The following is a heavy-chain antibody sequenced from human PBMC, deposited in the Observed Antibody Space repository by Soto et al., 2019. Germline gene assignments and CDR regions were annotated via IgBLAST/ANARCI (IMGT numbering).Heavy chain of an antibody. V-gene: IGHV3-30-3*01. Sequence: PGGSLRLSCAASGFTFSSYAMHWVRQAPGKGLEWVAVISYDGSNKYYADSVKGRFTISRDNSKNTLYLQMNSLRAEDTAVYYCSREVPRLMMFVVVILTETYYYYGMDVWGPGTTVTVSS. CDR3: SREVPRLMMFVVVILTETYYYYGMDV. CDR1: GFTFSSYA. D-gene: IGHD3-3*01. CDR2: ISYDGSNK. J-gene: IGHJ6*02.